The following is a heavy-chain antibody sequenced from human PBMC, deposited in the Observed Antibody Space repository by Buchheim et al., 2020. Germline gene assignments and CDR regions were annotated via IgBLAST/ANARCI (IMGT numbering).Heavy chain of an antibody. D-gene: IGHD6-19*01. CDR2: IKQNGSEK. Sequence: EVQLVESGGGLVQPGGSLRLSCAASAFTFSSYWMSWVRQAPGKGLEWVANIKQNGSEKYYVDSVKGRFTISRDHDKNLLYLQMNSLRAEDTAIYYCVRGGAVADDLDYWGQGT. CDR1: AFTFSSYW. CDR3: VRGGAVADDLDY. V-gene: IGHV3-7*03. J-gene: IGHJ4*02.